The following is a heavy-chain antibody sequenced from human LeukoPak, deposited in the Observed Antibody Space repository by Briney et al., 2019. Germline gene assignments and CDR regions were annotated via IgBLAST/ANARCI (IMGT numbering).Heavy chain of an antibody. CDR2: TIQDGSEK. V-gene: IGHV3-7*01. D-gene: IGHD5-12*01. CDR3: ARRGYSYGLDP. J-gene: IGHJ5*02. Sequence: GGSLRLSCAASGFTFSGYWMGWVRQAPGEGLEWVANTIQDGSEKYYADSVKGRLTISRDNAKNSLHLQMNSLRAEDTAVYYCARRGYSYGLDPWGQGTLVTVSS. CDR1: GFTFSGYW.